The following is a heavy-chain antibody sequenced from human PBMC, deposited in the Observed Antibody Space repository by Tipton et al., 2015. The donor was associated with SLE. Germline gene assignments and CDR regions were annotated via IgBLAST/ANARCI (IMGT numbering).Heavy chain of an antibody. CDR1: GGSISSYY. Sequence: TLSLTCTISGGSISSYYWSWIRQPAGKGLEWIGRVYNNGAATYNPSLKSRVTLSVDRSTDQFFLNVNSVTDADTAVYYCAKGLPYGSSWSGADSWGQGTLVTVSS. V-gene: IGHV4-4*07. J-gene: IGHJ4*02. CDR2: VYNNGAA. D-gene: IGHD6-13*01. CDR3: AKGLPYGSSWSGADS.